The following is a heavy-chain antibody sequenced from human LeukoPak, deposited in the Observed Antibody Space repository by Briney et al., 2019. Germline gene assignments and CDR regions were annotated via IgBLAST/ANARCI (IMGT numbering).Heavy chain of an antibody. CDR3: ARASSWYNWFDP. CDR1: GYRFTTYW. CDR2: IYPGDSDT. J-gene: IGHJ5*02. D-gene: IGHD6-13*01. V-gene: IGHV5-51*01. Sequence: GESLKISCEGSGYRFTTYWIGWVRQMPGKGLEWMGTIYPGDSDTRYSPSFQGQVTISADKSISTAYLQWSSLKASDTAMYYCARASSWYNWFDPWGQGTLVTVSS.